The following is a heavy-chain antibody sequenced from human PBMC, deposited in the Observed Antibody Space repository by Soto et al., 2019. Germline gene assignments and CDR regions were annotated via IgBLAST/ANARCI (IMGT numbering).Heavy chain of an antibody. V-gene: IGHV3-30*18. CDR1: GFTFSSYG. Sequence: QVQLVESGGGVVQPGRSLRLSCAASGFTFSSYGMHWVRQAPGKGLEWVAVISYDGSNKYYADSVKGRFTISRDNSKNTLYLQMNSLRAEDTAVYYCAKDRYGSGLVEYWGQGTLVTVSS. J-gene: IGHJ4*02. CDR3: AKDRYGSGLVEY. CDR2: ISYDGSNK. D-gene: IGHD3-10*01.